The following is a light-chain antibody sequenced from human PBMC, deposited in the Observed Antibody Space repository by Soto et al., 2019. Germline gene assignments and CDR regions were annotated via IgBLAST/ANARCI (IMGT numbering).Light chain of an antibody. J-gene: IGLJ2*01. CDR2: DVN. Sequence: QSVLTQPASVFGSPGQSITISCTGTSSDIGGYKYVSWYQQHPGKVPKLLIYDVNNRPSGVSDRFSGSKSGNTASLTISGLQAEDEAEYYCCSYTSSTSLIFGGGTKLTVL. CDR3: CSYTSSTSLI. V-gene: IGLV2-14*03. CDR1: SSDIGGYKY.